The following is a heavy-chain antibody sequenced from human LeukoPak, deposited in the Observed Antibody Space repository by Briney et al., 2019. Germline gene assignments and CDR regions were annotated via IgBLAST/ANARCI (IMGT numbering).Heavy chain of an antibody. V-gene: IGHV3-30*02. Sequence: GGSLRLSCAASGFTFSTSVMHWVRQAPGKGLEWLSFIRFDGSEKYYADSVKARFSISRDNSMNTLYLQMNSLRPEDTAVYYCARDGPAGSSSWFDPWGQGTLVTVSS. D-gene: IGHD3-10*01. J-gene: IGHJ5*02. CDR1: GFTFSTSV. CDR3: ARDGPAGSSSWFDP. CDR2: IRFDGSEK.